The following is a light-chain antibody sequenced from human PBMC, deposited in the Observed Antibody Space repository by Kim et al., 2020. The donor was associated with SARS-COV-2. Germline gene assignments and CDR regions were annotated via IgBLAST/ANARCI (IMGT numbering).Light chain of an antibody. CDR3: QVWDPSSDHPYV. CDR1: KIGTRF. Sequence: PGETASITCGGNKIGTRFVHWYQQKPGQAPVLVVYYDSDRPSGIPERFSGSNSGNAPTLTISSVEAGDEADYYCQVWDPSSDHPYVFGTGTKVTVL. J-gene: IGLJ1*01. CDR2: YDS. V-gene: IGLV3-21*02.